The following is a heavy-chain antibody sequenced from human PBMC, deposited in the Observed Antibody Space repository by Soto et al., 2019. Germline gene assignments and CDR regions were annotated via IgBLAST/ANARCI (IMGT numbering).Heavy chain of an antibody. CDR2: ISYDGSNK. D-gene: IGHD2-8*01. Sequence: QPGGSLRLSCAASGFTFSSYGMHWVRQAPGKGLEWVAVISYDGSNKYYADSVKGRFTISRDNSKNTLYLQMNSLRAEDTAVYYCAKDRLMVYADYYYYGMDGRGQGTTVTVAS. CDR1: GFTFSSYG. J-gene: IGHJ6*02. V-gene: IGHV3-30*18. CDR3: AKDRLMVYADYYYYGMDG.